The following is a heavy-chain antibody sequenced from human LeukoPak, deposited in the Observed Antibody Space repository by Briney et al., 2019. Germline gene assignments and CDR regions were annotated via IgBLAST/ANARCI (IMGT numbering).Heavy chain of an antibody. CDR3: AKERITTTAFDY. V-gene: IGHV3-23*01. CDR2: ISGSGGNT. CDR1: GFTFSSYS. D-gene: IGHD4-17*01. Sequence: PGGSLRLSCAASGFTFSSYSMNWVRQAPGKGLEWVSDISGSGGNTHYADSVKGRFTISRDNSKNTLYLQMNSLRAEDTAIYYCAKERITTTAFDYWGQGTLVTVSS. J-gene: IGHJ4*02.